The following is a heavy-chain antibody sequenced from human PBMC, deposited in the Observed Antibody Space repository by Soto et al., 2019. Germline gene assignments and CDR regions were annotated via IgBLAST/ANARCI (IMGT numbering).Heavy chain of an antibody. CDR1: GFTFSSYA. CDR2: ISGSGGST. CDR3: AKDRRVPAAIGGYYYYGMDV. Sequence: LRLSCAASGFTFSSYAMSWVRQAPGKGLEWVSAISGSGGSTYYADSVKGWFTISRDNSKNTLYLQMNSLRAEDTAVYYCAKDRRVPAAIGGYYYYGMDVWGQGTTVTVS. J-gene: IGHJ6*02. D-gene: IGHD2-2*02. V-gene: IGHV3-23*01.